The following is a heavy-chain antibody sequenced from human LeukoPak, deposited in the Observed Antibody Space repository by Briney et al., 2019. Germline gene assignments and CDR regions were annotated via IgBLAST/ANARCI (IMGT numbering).Heavy chain of an antibody. Sequence: GGSLRLSCAASGFTFSSYAMSWVRQAPGKGLEWVSAISGSGGSTYYADSVKGRFTISRVNSKNTLYLQMNSLRAEDTAVYYCAKGIRFLEWLLADYWGQGTLVTVSS. V-gene: IGHV3-23*01. D-gene: IGHD3-3*01. CDR2: ISGSGGST. CDR1: GFTFSSYA. J-gene: IGHJ4*02. CDR3: AKGIRFLEWLLADY.